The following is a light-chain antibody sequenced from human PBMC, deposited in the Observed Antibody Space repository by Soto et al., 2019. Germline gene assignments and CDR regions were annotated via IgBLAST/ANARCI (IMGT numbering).Light chain of an antibody. Sequence: DIQMTQSPSSLSASVGDRVTITCRASQGISNYLAWYQQKPGKVPKLLIYAASTLQSGVPSRFSGSGSGTDFTLTISSLQPEDVAVYYCQKYNSAPLFTFGAGTKVDIK. V-gene: IGKV1-27*01. CDR2: AAS. CDR3: QKYNSAPLFT. J-gene: IGKJ3*01. CDR1: QGISNY.